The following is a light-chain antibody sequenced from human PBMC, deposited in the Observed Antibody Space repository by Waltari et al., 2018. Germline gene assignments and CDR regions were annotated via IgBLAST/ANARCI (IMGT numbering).Light chain of an antibody. V-gene: IGKV1-9*01. J-gene: IGKJ4*01. Sequence: DIQLTQSPSFLSASVGHRITITCRASQDISSYLAWYQQKPGIAPKVLISGASSLQSGVASRFSGSGSGTEFNLTISSLQPEDFATYYCQQVKTYPLTFGGGTKVEIK. CDR3: QQVKTYPLT. CDR1: QDISSY. CDR2: GAS.